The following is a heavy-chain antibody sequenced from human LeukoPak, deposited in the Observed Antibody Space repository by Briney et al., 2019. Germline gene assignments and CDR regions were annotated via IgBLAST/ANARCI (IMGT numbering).Heavy chain of an antibody. CDR1: GGSISSYY. J-gene: IGHJ5*02. CDR3: ARGGYSSSWYRARGWFDP. CDR2: IYTSGST. Sequence: PSETLSLTCTVSGGSISSYYWSWIRQPAGKGLEWIGRIYTSGSTNYNPSLKSRVTMSVDTSKNQFSLKLSSVTAADTAVYYCARGGYSSSWYRARGWFDPWGQGTLVTVSS. V-gene: IGHV4-4*07. D-gene: IGHD6-13*01.